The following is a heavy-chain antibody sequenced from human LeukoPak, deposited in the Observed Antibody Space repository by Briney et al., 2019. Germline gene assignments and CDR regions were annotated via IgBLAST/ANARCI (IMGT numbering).Heavy chain of an antibody. Sequence: SETLSLTCTVSGGSISSYYWSWIRQPPGKGLEWIGYNYYSGSHNYNPSLKCRVTISVDTSKNQFSLKLSSVTAADTAVYYCARLTGLYYYDSSGYYSWFDPWGQGTLVTVSS. V-gene: IGHV4-59*08. J-gene: IGHJ5*02. CDR3: ARLTGLYYYDSSGYYSWFDP. CDR1: GGSISSYY. D-gene: IGHD3-22*01. CDR2: NYYSGSH.